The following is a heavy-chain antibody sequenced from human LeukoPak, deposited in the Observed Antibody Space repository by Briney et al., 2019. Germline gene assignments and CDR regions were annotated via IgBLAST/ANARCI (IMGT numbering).Heavy chain of an antibody. D-gene: IGHD5-18*01. CDR3: VSPGDTAMAVFDY. CDR1: GFTFSSYA. J-gene: IGHJ4*02. CDR2: ISYDGSNK. Sequence: GRSLRLSCAASGFTFSSYAMHWVRQAPGKGLEWEAVISYDGSNKYYADSVKGRFTISRDNSKNTLYLQMNSLRAEDTAVYYCVSPGDTAMAVFDYWGQGTLVTVSS. V-gene: IGHV3-30-3*01.